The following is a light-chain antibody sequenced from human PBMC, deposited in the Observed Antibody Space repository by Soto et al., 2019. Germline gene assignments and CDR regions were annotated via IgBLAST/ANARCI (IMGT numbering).Light chain of an antibody. CDR1: QGISSW. CDR3: QHANSIPYT. Sequence: DIQMTQSPSSVSASVGDRVTITCRASQGISSWLAWYQQKPGKAPKLLIYAASSLQSGVPSRFKGSGSGKEFTRIISSLQPKDFAPYYRQHANSIPYTFGQGTKLEIK. V-gene: IGKV1-12*02. J-gene: IGKJ2*01. CDR2: AAS.